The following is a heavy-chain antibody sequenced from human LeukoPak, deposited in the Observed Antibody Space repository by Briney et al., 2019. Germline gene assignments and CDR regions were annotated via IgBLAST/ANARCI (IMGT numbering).Heavy chain of an antibody. D-gene: IGHD1-26*01. CDR3: ARVMRVGAVDY. CDR2: ISSSSSYI. J-gene: IGHJ4*02. Sequence: GGSLRLSCAASGFTFSSYSMNRVRQAPGKGLEWVSSISSSSSYIYYADSVKGRFTISRDNAKNSLYLQMNSLRAEDTAVYYCARVMRVGAVDYWGQGTLVTVSS. CDR1: GFTFSSYS. V-gene: IGHV3-21*01.